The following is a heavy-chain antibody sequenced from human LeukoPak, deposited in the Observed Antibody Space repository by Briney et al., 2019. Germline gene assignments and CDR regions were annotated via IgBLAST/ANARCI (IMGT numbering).Heavy chain of an antibody. Sequence: ASVKVSCKVSGYTLTELSMHWVRQAPGKGLEWMGGFDPEDGETIYAQKFQGRVTMTEDTSTDTAYMELSSLRSEDTAVHYCARAGREHYYDSSGYYSYWGQGTLVTVSS. CDR2: FDPEDGET. CDR3: ARAGREHYYDSSGYYSY. V-gene: IGHV1-24*01. D-gene: IGHD3-22*01. J-gene: IGHJ4*02. CDR1: GYTLTELS.